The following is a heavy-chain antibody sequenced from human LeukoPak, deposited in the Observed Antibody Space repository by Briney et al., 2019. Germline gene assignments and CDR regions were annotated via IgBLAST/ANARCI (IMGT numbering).Heavy chain of an antibody. Sequence: SETLSVTCAVYGGSLSGYYWSWIRQPPGKGLEWIGEINHSGSTNYNPSLKSRVTISVDTSKNQFSLKLSSVTAADTAVYYCASVYDSSGYYPFWGQGTLVTVSS. CDR3: ASVYDSSGYYPF. CDR1: GGSLSGYY. J-gene: IGHJ4*02. V-gene: IGHV4-34*01. CDR2: INHSGST. D-gene: IGHD3-22*01.